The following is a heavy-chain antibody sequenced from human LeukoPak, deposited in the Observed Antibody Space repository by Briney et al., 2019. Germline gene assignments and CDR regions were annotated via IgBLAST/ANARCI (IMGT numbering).Heavy chain of an antibody. CDR3: ARVGFGNTPHPIDY. CDR1: GGSISSYY. D-gene: IGHD4-23*01. V-gene: IGHV4-59*01. CDR2: IYYTGST. Sequence: PSETLSLTCTVSGGSISSYYWSWIRQPPGKGLEWIWYIYYTGSTNYNPSLRSRVTISVDTSKNQFSLELSSVTAADTAVYYCARVGFGNTPHPIDYWGQGALVTVSS. J-gene: IGHJ4*02.